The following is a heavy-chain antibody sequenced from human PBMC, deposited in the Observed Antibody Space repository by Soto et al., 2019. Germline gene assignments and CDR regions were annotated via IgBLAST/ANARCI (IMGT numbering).Heavy chain of an antibody. CDR1: GFTFSLYS. Sequence: EVQLVESGGGLVQPGGSLRLSCAASGFTFSLYSMSWVRQAPGKGLEWVSYISRSSTGIHYADSVKGRFTISRDDATNSKHLQINSLRDWDTAVYYCATAVTWDLDVWGQGTTVSISS. D-gene: IGHD1-26*01. CDR2: ISRSSTGI. V-gene: IGHV3-48*02. CDR3: ATAVTWDLDV. J-gene: IGHJ6*02.